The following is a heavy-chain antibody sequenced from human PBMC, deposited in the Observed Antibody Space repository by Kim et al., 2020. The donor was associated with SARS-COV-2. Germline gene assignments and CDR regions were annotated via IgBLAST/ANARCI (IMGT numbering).Heavy chain of an antibody. Sequence: SETLSLTCSVSGASISSYYWSWIRQPPGKGLEWIGYIYYGGTTYYNSSLKSRISVSVETSKNQVSLKLSSVTAADTATYYCARVTEFSRSADYYYYIDVWGKGATVTVSS. V-gene: IGHV4-59*08. CDR3: ARVTEFSRSADYYYYIDV. D-gene: IGHD6-6*01. J-gene: IGHJ6*03. CDR1: GASISSYY. CDR2: IYYGGTT.